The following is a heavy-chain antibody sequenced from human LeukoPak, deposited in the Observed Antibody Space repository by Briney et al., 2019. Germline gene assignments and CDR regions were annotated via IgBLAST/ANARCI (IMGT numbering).Heavy chain of an antibody. V-gene: IGHV3-23*01. J-gene: IGHJ4*02. CDR1: GFTFSSYA. CDR3: AKSLDYDILTGVFDY. Sequence: GGSLRLSCAASGFTFSSYAMSWVRQAPGKGLEWVSAISGSGGSTYYADSVKGRFTISRDNSKNTLYLQINSLRAEDTAVYYCAKSLDYDILTGVFDYWGQGTLVTVSS. CDR2: ISGSGGST. D-gene: IGHD3-9*01.